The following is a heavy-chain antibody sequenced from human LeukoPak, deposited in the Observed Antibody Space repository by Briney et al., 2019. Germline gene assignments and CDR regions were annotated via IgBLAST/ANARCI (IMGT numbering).Heavy chain of an antibody. CDR3: AKLPWQVRGAPRVFYFDY. Sequence: GGSLRLSCAASGFTFSSYGMSWVRQAPGKGLEWVSAVSGSDNNTYYADSVKGRFTISRDNSKNTLYLQMNSLRAEDTAVYYCAKLPWQVRGAPRVFYFDYWGQGTLVTVSS. CDR1: GFTFSSYG. V-gene: IGHV3-23*01. CDR2: VSGSDNNT. J-gene: IGHJ4*02. D-gene: IGHD3-10*01.